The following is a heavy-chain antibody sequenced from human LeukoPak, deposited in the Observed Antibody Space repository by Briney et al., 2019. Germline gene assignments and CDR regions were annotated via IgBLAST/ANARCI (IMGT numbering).Heavy chain of an antibody. Sequence: GGSLRLSCTASGFTFGDYAMSWFRQAPGKGLEWVGFIRSKAYGGTTEYAASVKGRFTISRDDSKSIAYLQMNSPKTEDTAVYYCTRGFHYDSSGYPLVGYWGQGTLVTVSS. CDR3: TRGFHYDSSGYPLVGY. CDR2: IRSKAYGGTT. CDR1: GFTFGDYA. V-gene: IGHV3-49*03. J-gene: IGHJ4*02. D-gene: IGHD3-22*01.